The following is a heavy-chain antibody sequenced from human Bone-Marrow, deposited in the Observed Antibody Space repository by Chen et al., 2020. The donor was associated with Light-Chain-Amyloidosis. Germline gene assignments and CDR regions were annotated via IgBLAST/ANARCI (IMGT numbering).Heavy chain of an antibody. Sequence: EVQLLESGGGLVQPGGSLRLSCAASGFTFSSYAMSWVRQAPGKGLEWVSAITSNGRGQYYAASVGGRFTISRDNFNNTVSLQMTSLRAEDTAVYYCAKEETVAVTPGVDYWGQGALVTVSS. J-gene: IGHJ4*02. V-gene: IGHV3-23*01. CDR3: AKEETVAVTPGVDY. D-gene: IGHD4-17*01. CDR1: GFTFSSYA. CDR2: ITSNGRGQ.